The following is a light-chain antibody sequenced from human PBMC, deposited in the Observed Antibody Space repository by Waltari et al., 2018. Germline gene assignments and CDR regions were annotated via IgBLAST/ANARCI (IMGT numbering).Light chain of an antibody. CDR2: DIN. CDR1: SSAIGGYSY. J-gene: IGLJ2*01. V-gene: IGLV2-14*03. CDR3: SSHSRTITLI. Sequence: QSALTQPASVSGSLGQSITLSSSGTSSAIGGYSYGSWYRQSPGKVPPLIIYDINKRPSEVSDRFSGSRSGNTATLTISGLQAEDEAHYFCSSHSRTITLIFGGGTKLTVL.